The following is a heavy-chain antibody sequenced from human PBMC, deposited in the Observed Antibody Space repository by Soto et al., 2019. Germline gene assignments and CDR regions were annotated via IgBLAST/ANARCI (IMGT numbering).Heavy chain of an antibody. D-gene: IGHD3-22*01. CDR1: GYTFTSYG. CDR2: INPGNGNT. V-gene: IGHV1-3*01. Sequence: XSVKVSCKASGYTFTSYGINWVRQAPGRGLEWMGWINPGNGNTKYSQQFQGRVIIDRDTSASTAYMELSSLRSEYTAVYYCARGGYFDSSNYLAYWGLGNLGTVSS. J-gene: IGHJ4*02. CDR3: ARGGYFDSSNYLAY.